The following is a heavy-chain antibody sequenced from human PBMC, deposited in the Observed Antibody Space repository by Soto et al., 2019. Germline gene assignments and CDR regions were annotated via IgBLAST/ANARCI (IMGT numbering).Heavy chain of an antibody. CDR1: GYTFTNNG. D-gene: IGHD1-1*01. CDR2: ISGYNANT. J-gene: IGHJ6*01. CDR3: ARGSTHYNMDV. V-gene: IGHV1-18*04. Sequence: QVQLVQSGGEVRKPGASVKVSCKTSGYTFTNNGINWVRQAPGQGLEWMGWISGYNANTKYAQKFQGRVTLTTDTLTSTAFMELRSLRSDDPAVFYCARGSTHYNMDVGGQGTTVTVSS.